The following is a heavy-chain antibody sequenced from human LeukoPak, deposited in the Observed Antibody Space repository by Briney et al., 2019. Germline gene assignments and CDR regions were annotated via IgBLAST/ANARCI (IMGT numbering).Heavy chain of an antibody. CDR3: ATSGGVGASFDY. Sequence: ASVKVSCKASGYTFTSYYMHWVRQAPGQGLEWMGIINSSGGSTSYAQKFQGRVTMTRDTSTSTVYMELSSLRSEDTAVYYCATSGGVGASFDYWGQGTLVTVSS. V-gene: IGHV1-46*01. CDR2: INSSGGST. J-gene: IGHJ4*02. CDR1: GYTFTSYY. D-gene: IGHD1-26*01.